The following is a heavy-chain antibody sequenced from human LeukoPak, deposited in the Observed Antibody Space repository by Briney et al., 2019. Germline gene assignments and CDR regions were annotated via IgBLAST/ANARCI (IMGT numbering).Heavy chain of an antibody. D-gene: IGHD6-19*01. Sequence: GGSLRLSCAASGFTVSSNYMSWVRQAPGKGLEWVSVIYSGGSTYYADSVKGRFTISRDNSKNTLYLQMNSLRAEDTAVYYCAKAEIAVAGTDYWGQGTLVTVSS. V-gene: IGHV3-53*01. CDR3: AKAEIAVAGTDY. CDR1: GFTVSSNY. J-gene: IGHJ4*02. CDR2: IYSGGST.